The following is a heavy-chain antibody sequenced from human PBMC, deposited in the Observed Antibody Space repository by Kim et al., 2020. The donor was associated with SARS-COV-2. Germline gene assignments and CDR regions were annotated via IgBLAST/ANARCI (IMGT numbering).Heavy chain of an antibody. Sequence: GGSLRLSCAASGFTFSSYAMSWVRQAPGKGLEWVSALSGSGRHTYFADSVKGRFTISRDNSRNTVHLQMNSLSAEDTAGYHCVKSVASGGSFYERGGDY. D-gene: IGHD1-26*01. J-gene: IGHJ4*01. CDR3: VKSVASGGSFYERGGDY. V-gene: IGHV3-23*01. CDR1: GFTFSSYA. CDR2: LSGSGRHT.